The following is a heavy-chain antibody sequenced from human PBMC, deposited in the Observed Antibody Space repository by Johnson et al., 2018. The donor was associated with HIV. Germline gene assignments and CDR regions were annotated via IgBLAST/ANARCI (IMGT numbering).Heavy chain of an antibody. CDR2: ISWNSGII. J-gene: IGHJ3*01. Sequence: VQLVESGGGLVQPGRSLRLSCAASGFTFDDYAMHWVRQAPGKGLEWVSGISWNSGIIGYADSVKGRFTISRDNAKNSLYLQINSLSAEDTAVYYCAREHSSGWSDAFDVWGQGTMVIVPS. CDR3: AREHSSGWSDAFDV. D-gene: IGHD6-19*01. V-gene: IGHV3-9*01. CDR1: GFTFDDYA.